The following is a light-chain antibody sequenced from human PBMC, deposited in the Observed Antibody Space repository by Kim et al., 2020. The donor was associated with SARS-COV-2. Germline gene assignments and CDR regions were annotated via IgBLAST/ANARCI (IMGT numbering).Light chain of an antibody. CDR3: QAWDSSTAV. CDR1: KLGDKY. Sequence: SYELTQPPSASVSPGQTASITCSGDKLGDKYACWYQQKPGQSPVLVIYQDSKRPSGIPERFPGSNSGNTATLTISGTQAMDEADYYCQAWDSSTAVFGGG. V-gene: IGLV3-1*01. CDR2: QDS. J-gene: IGLJ2*01.